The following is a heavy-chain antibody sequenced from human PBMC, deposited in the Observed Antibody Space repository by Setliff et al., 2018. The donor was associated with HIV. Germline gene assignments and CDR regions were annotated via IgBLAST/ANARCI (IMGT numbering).Heavy chain of an antibody. J-gene: IGHJ5*01. CDR1: GTNLLPYY. V-gene: IGHV1-46*01. CDR2: INTRGGST. CDR3: ASDAVSGYDWKWFDS. Sequence: ASVKVSCKTSGTNLLPYYMHWVRQAPGQGLEWMGVINTRGGSTSYAQKFQGRVTMTSDTSTYTVYMELSGLTSDDTAFYYCASDAVSGYDWKWFDSWGQGTLVTVSS. D-gene: IGHD5-12*01.